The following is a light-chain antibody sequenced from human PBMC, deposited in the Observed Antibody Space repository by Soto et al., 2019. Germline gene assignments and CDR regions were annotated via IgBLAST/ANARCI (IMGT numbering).Light chain of an antibody. V-gene: IGLV2-14*01. CDR1: SRDVGGYNY. CDR2: DVS. Sequence: SVLTQPASVSGSPGQSITISCTGTSRDVGGYNYVSWYQQHPGKAPKLKIYDVSNRPSGVSNRFSGSKSGNTASLTISGLQAEDEADYYCSSYTSSSTLHVLFGGGTKLTVL. CDR3: SSYTSSSTLHVL. J-gene: IGLJ2*01.